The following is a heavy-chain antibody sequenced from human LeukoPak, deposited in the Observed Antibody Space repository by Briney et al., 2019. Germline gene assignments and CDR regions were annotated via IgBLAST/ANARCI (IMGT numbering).Heavy chain of an antibody. J-gene: IGHJ4*02. D-gene: IGHD3-22*01. CDR1: GFSVRTTY. V-gene: IGHV3-53*01. CDR2: LYTGGGT. CDR3: TRSGYRHPYHFDS. Sequence: SGGSLRLSCTASGFSVRTTYMSWVRQASGKGLEWVSVLYTGGGTDHADSVKGRFTISRDNSKNTLSLQMNSLRAEDTAIYYCTRSGYRHPYHFDSWGQGTLVTVSS.